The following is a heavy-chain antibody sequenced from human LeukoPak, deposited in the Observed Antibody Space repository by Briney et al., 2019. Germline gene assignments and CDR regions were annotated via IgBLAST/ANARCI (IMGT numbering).Heavy chain of an antibody. V-gene: IGHV4-34*01. CDR1: GGSFSGYY. D-gene: IGHD5-24*01. CDR3: ARGQRDGYNPYYFDY. J-gene: IGHJ4*02. Sequence: SETLSLTCAVYGGSFSGYYWSWIRQPPGKGLEWIGEINHSGRTNYNPSLKSRVTISVDTSKNQFSLKLSSVTAADTAVYYCARGQRDGYNPYYFDYWGQGTLVTVSS. CDR2: INHSGRT.